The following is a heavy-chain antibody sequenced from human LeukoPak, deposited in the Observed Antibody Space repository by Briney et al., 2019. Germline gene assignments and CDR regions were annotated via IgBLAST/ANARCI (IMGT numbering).Heavy chain of an antibody. CDR3: ASHYDSSGFDY. V-gene: IGHV3-33*01. CDR1: AFTFSSYA. CDR2: IWYDGSNK. D-gene: IGHD3-22*01. Sequence: GGSLRLSCAASAFTFSSYAMHWVRQAPGKGLEWVAVIWYDGSNKYYADSVKGRFTISRDNSKNTLYLQMNSLRAEDTAVYYCASHYDSSGFDYWGQGTLVTVSS. J-gene: IGHJ4*02.